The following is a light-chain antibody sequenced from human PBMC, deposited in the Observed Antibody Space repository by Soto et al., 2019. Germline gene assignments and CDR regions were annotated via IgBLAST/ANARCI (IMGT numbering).Light chain of an antibody. J-gene: IGKJ5*01. Sequence: EIVLTQSPGTLSLSPGERATISCRASQSVSSSYLAWYQQKPGQAPRLLISGASNGATGIPDRFSGSGSGTDFTLTISRLEPEDFAVYYCQQCDNSQITFGQGTRLEI. CDR1: QSVSSSY. V-gene: IGKV3-20*01. CDR3: QQCDNSQIT. CDR2: GAS.